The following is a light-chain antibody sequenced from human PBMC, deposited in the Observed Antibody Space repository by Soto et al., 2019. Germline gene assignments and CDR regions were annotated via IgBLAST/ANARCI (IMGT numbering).Light chain of an antibody. J-gene: IGLJ1*01. CDR1: SSDVGAYNY. Sequence: QSALAQPASVSGSPGQSITISCTGTSSDVGAYNYVSWYQHHPGKAPKLLIFDVSHRPSGVSNRFSGSKSGNTASLAISGLQSEDEADYYCAAWDESLNGHVFGTGTKVTVL. CDR2: DVS. CDR3: AAWDESLNGHV. V-gene: IGLV2-14*03.